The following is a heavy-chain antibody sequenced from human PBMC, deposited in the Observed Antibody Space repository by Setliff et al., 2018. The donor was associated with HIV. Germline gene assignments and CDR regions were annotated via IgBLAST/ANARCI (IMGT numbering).Heavy chain of an antibody. CDR3: ARGQTTLNFRVAFDI. D-gene: IGHD3-3*01. CDR2: IIPILGIP. J-gene: IGHJ3*02. CDR1: GGIVS. Sequence: GASVKVSCKASGGIVSINWVRQAPGQRLEWMGGIIPILGIPNYAQKFQGRVTITADKSTTTVYMELSSLGSEDTAVYYCARGQTTLNFRVAFDIWGQGTMVTVSS. V-gene: IGHV1-69*10.